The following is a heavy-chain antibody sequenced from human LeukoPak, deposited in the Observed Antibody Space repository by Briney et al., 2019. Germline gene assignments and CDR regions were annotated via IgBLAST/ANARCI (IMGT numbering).Heavy chain of an antibody. CDR3: ASLTAAGTSPFDY. CDR1: GGSISSSSYY. Sequence: SETLSLTCTVSGGSISSSSYYWGWIRQPPGKGLEWIGSIYYSGSTNYNPSLKSRVTISVDTSKNQFSLKLSSVTAADTAVYYCASLTAAGTSPFDYWGQGTLVTVSS. CDR2: IYYSGST. J-gene: IGHJ4*02. V-gene: IGHV4-39*07. D-gene: IGHD6-13*01.